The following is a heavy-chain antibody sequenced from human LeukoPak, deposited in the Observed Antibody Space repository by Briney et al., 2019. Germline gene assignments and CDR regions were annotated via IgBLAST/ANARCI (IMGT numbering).Heavy chain of an antibody. V-gene: IGHV4-30-4*08. Sequence: TSETLSLTCTVSGGPFRSRNYLGSWSRQPPGEGLEWIGYISYSWSAYYNPSLKSRVTISIDTSNSQFSLRLRSVTAADTAVYYCAREVNIQADSDAFDIWGPGTTVTVSS. CDR2: ISYSWSA. CDR1: GGPFRSRNYL. J-gene: IGHJ3*02. D-gene: IGHD1/OR15-1a*01. CDR3: AREVNIQADSDAFDI.